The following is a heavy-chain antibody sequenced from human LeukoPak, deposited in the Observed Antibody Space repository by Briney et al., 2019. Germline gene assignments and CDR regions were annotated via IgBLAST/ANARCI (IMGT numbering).Heavy chain of an antibody. J-gene: IGHJ5*02. CDR2: MNPKSAHT. D-gene: IGHD3-10*01. CDR1: GYTFTSYD. CDR3: TRGPSYHSKWVGGMWFDP. Sequence: ASVKVSCKASGYTFTSYDIHWVRQASGHGLEWMGWMNPKSAHTGLAQRFQGRVTLTRNTSISTAYMELSSLTSEDTAMYYCTRGPSYHSKWVGGMWFDPWGQGTLVSVSS. V-gene: IGHV1-8*01.